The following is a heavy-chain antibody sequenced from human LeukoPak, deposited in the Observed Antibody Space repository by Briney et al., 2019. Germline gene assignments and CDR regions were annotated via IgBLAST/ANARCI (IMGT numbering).Heavy chain of an antibody. Sequence: GASVKVSCKASGGTFSSYAISWVRQAPGQGLEWMGGIIPIFGTANYAQKFQGRVTITADESTSTAYMELSSLRSEDTAVYYCALLVRGVIRFDYWGQGTLVTVSS. CDR1: GGTFSSYA. D-gene: IGHD3-10*01. V-gene: IGHV1-69*13. CDR2: IIPIFGTA. CDR3: ALLVRGVIRFDY. J-gene: IGHJ4*02.